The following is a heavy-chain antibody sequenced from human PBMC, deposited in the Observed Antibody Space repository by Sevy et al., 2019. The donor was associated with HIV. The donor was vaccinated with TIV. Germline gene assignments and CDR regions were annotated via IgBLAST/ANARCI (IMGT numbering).Heavy chain of an antibody. J-gene: IGHJ6*02. CDR1: GGTFSSYA. Sequence: ASVKVSCKASGGTFSSYAISWVRQAPGQGLEWMGGIIPIFGTANYAQMFQGRVTITADESTSTAYMELSSLRSEDTAVYYCAAKWELKGDYYYYGMDVWGQGTTVTVSS. CDR3: AAKWELKGDYYYYGMDV. D-gene: IGHD1-26*01. V-gene: IGHV1-69*13. CDR2: IIPIFGTA.